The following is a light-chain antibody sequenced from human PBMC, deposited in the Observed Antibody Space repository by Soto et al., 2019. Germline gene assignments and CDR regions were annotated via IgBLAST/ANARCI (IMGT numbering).Light chain of an antibody. CDR3: SSYSSSSTRV. CDR2: EVS. J-gene: IGLJ3*02. Sequence: QSALTQPASVSGSPGQSITISCTGTSSDVGGYNYVSWYQHHPGKAPKLMIYEVSNRPSWVSNRFSGSKSGNTASLTISGLQAEDEADYYCSSYSSSSTRVFGGGTKLTV. CDR1: SSDVGGYNY. V-gene: IGLV2-14*01.